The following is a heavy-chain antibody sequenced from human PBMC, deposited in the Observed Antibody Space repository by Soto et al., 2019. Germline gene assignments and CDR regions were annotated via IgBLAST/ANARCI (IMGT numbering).Heavy chain of an antibody. J-gene: IGHJ5*02. CDR2: INPKSGGT. CDR1: GYSFTDYH. CDR3: ARRPSSSWRNWFDP. Sequence: ASVKVSCKASGYSFTDYHIHWVRQAPGQGLEWLGRINPKSGGTSTAQKFQGRVTMTRDTSISTAYMELSRLRSDDTAVYYCARRPSSSWRNWFDPWGQGTLVTVSS. D-gene: IGHD6-13*01. V-gene: IGHV1-2*06.